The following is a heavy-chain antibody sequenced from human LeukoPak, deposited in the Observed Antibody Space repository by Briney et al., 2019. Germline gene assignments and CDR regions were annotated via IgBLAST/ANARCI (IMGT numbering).Heavy chain of an antibody. CDR3: ARERWHCRVNCYSVYYYALDV. Sequence: ASVKVSCKAPGYTFTSYAMHWVRQAPGQRLEWLGWINPGNGDTKYSQNFQGRVTVTSDTSAATACVELNSLTSEDTAVYYCARERWHCRVNCYSVYYYALDVWGQGTTVTVSS. CDR2: INPGNGDT. CDR1: GYTFTSYA. D-gene: IGHD2-15*01. V-gene: IGHV1-3*01. J-gene: IGHJ6*02.